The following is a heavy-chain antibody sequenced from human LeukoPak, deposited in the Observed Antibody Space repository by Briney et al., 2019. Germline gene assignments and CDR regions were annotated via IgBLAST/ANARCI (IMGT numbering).Heavy chain of an antibody. V-gene: IGHV1-46*01. CDR1: GYTFTNYY. D-gene: IGHD3-22*01. CDR3: ARDYYDSSGYYWLDYYYYMDV. J-gene: IGHJ6*03. Sequence: ASVTVSCKASGYTFTNYYIHWVRQGPGQGLEWLGIINPSGGSTIYAQKFQGRVTMTRDTSTSTVYMELSSLRSEDTAVYYCARDYYDSSGYYWLDYYYYMDVWGKGTTVTVSS. CDR2: INPSGGST.